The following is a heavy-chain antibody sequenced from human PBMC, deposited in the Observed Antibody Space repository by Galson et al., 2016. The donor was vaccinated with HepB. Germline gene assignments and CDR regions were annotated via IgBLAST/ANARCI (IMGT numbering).Heavy chain of an antibody. CDR3: ARDGLSRYGMDV. J-gene: IGHJ6*04. D-gene: IGHD3-22*01. V-gene: IGHV4-61*02. Sequence: TLSLTCSVSGGSISRSDHYWSWIRHSAAKGLEWIGRISSRGRTNYNPSLKSRVSISADTSTNQFSLKLMTVTAADTAVYYCARDGLSRYGMDVWGKGTTVTVSS. CDR1: GGSISRSDHY. CDR2: ISSRGRT.